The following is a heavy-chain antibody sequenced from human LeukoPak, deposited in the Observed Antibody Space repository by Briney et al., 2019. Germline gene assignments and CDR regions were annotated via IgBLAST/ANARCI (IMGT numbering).Heavy chain of an antibody. CDR1: GYTFTSYG. CDR3: ARDGGAYCSSTSCYRSWFDP. V-gene: IGHV1-18*01. CDR2: ISAYNGNT. Sequence: PVASVKVSCKASGYTFTSYGISWVRQAPGQGLEWMGWISAYNGNTNYAQKLQGRVTMTTDTSTSTAYMELRSLRSDDTAVYYCARDGGAYCSSTSCYRSWFDPWGQGTLVTVSS. J-gene: IGHJ5*02. D-gene: IGHD2-2*02.